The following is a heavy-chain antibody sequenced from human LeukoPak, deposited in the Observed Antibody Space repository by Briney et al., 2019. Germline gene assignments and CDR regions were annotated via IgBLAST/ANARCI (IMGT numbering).Heavy chain of an antibody. D-gene: IGHD5-18*01. J-gene: IGHJ6*03. CDR1: GYTFTSYD. Sequence: ASVKVSCKASGYTFTSYDINWVRQATGQGLGWMGWMNPNSGNTGYAQKFQGRVTMTRNTSISTAYMELSSLRSEDTAVYYCARKAGYSYGPYYYYYMDVWGKGTTVTVSS. CDR3: ARKAGYSYGPYYYYYMDV. V-gene: IGHV1-8*02. CDR2: MNPNSGNT.